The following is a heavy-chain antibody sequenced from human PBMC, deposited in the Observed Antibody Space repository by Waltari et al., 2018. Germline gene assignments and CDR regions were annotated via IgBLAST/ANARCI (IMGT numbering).Heavy chain of an antibody. J-gene: IGHJ4*02. CDR3: ARDRRGSYAY. Sequence: QVQLQESGPGLVKPSETLSLTCTVSGYSISSGYYWGWIRQPPGKGLEWIGSIYHSGSTYYNPSLKSRVTISVDTSKNQFSLKLSSVTAADTAVYYCARDRRGSYAYWGQGTLVTVSS. V-gene: IGHV4-38-2*02. D-gene: IGHD1-26*01. CDR1: GYSISSGYY. CDR2: IYHSGST.